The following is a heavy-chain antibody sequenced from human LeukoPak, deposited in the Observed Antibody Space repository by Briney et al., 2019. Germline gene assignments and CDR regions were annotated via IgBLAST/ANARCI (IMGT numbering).Heavy chain of an antibody. Sequence: SETLSLTCTVSGGSISSGGYYWSWIRQHPGKDLEWIGYIYYSGSTYYNPSLKSRVTISVDTSKNQFSLKLSSVTAADTAVYYCARLAFTMIVVGFDYWGQGTLVTVSS. CDR2: IYYSGST. D-gene: IGHD3-22*01. CDR3: ARLAFTMIVVGFDY. CDR1: GGSISSGGYY. J-gene: IGHJ4*02. V-gene: IGHV4-31*03.